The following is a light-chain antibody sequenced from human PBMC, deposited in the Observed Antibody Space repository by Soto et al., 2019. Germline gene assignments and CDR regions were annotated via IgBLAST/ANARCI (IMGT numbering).Light chain of an antibody. CDR2: RNN. Sequence: QSVLTQPPSASGTSGQRVTISCSGSSSNIGSNYVYWYQQLPGTAPKLLIYRNNQRPSGVPDRFSGSKSGTSASLAISGLRSEDEADYYCAAWDDSLHVVFGGGTKLTVL. V-gene: IGLV1-47*01. CDR3: AAWDDSLHVV. J-gene: IGLJ2*01. CDR1: SSNIGSNY.